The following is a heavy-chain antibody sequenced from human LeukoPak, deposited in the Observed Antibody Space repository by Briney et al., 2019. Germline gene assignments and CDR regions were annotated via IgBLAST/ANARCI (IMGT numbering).Heavy chain of an antibody. V-gene: IGHV3-11*01. CDR3: AKAMARKYNWFDP. CDR1: GFTFSYYY. J-gene: IGHJ5*02. Sequence: GGSLRLSCAASGFTFSYYYMGWIRQAPGKGLEWVSYIGSSGERIYYTDSVKGRFTISRDNSKNTLYLQMNSLRAEDTAVYYCAKAMARKYNWFDPWGQGTLVTVSS. D-gene: IGHD5-18*01. CDR2: IGSSGERI.